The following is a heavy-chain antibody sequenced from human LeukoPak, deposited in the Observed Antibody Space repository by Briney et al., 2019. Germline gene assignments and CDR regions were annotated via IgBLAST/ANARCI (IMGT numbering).Heavy chain of an antibody. D-gene: IGHD5-18*01. CDR3: ARGAVDSAVVSDY. V-gene: IGHV3-66*01. CDR2: IYSDGGT. Sequence: GGSLRLSCAASGFTFSSYAMSWVRQAPGKGLEWVSVIYSDGGTYYADSVKGRFTISRDNSKNTLYLQMISLRAEDTAMYYCARGAVDSAVVSDYWGQGTLVTVSS. J-gene: IGHJ4*02. CDR1: GFTFSSYA.